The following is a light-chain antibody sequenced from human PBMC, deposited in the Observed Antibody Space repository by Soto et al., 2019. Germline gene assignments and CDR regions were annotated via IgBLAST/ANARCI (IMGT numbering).Light chain of an antibody. V-gene: IGLV1-47*02. CDR3: AVWDDSLSTWV. J-gene: IGLJ3*02. Sequence: QSVLTQPPSASGTPGQRVTISCSGSRSNIGRDFVYWFQQLPGTAPKLLIYTNNQRPSGVPDRFSGSKSGTSASLAISGLRSEDEADYFCAVWDDSLSTWVFGGGTKLTVL. CDR2: TNN. CDR1: RSNIGRDF.